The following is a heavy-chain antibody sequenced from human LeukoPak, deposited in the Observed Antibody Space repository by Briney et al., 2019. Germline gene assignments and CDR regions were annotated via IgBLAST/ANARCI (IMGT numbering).Heavy chain of an antibody. CDR2: FTGGDGSA. CDR3: ARDDRRGLDS. CDR1: GFTFRNSA. J-gene: IGHJ4*02. V-gene: IGHV3-23*01. Sequence: GGSLRLSCAASGFTFRNSAMSWVRQAPGKGLEWVSTFTGGDGSAYYADSVKGRFTISRDNAKNTVYLQMNSLRAEDTAVYYCARDDRRGLDSWGQGTLVTVSS.